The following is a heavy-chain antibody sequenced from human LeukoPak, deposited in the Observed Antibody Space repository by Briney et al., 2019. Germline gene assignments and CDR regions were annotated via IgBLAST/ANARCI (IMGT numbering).Heavy chain of an antibody. D-gene: IGHD3-22*01. CDR1: GGSISSSSYY. J-gene: IGHJ4*02. CDR2: IYYSGST. CDR3: ARQKYYYDSSGYSIFAVGLGPVDY. V-gene: IGHV4-39*01. Sequence: SETLSLTCTVSGGSISSSSYYWGWIRQPPGKGLEWIGSIYYSGSTYYNPSLKSRVTISVDTSKNQFSLKLSSVTAADTAVYYCARQKYYYDSSGYSIFAVGLGPVDYWGQGTLVTVSS.